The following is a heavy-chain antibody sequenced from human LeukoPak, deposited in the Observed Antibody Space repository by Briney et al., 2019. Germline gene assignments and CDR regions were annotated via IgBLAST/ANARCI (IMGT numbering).Heavy chain of an antibody. D-gene: IGHD3-10*01. CDR1: GFTFDDYA. J-gene: IGHJ5*02. CDR2: ISWNSGSI. CDR3: AKDFSGSYLADNWFDP. V-gene: IGHV3-9*01. Sequence: GRSLSLSCAASGFTFDDYAMHWVRQAPGTGLEWVSGISWNSGSIDYADSVKGRFTISRDNAKNSLYLQMNSLRAEDTALYYCAKDFSGSYLADNWFDPWGQGTLVTVSS.